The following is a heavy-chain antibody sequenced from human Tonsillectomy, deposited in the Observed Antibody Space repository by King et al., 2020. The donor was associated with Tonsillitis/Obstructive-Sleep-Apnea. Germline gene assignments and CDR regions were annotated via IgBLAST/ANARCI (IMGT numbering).Heavy chain of an antibody. CDR3: ALGLLGRTGGVSGISLSYGLDV. Sequence: QLVQSGAEVKKAGESLKISCKGSGYSFTSNWIGWVRQMPGKGLEWMGIIYLGDSDTRYSPSFQGQVTISADKSISTAYLQWSSLKASDTAMYYCALGLLGRTGGVSGISLSYGLDVWGQGTTVTVSS. CDR2: IYLGDSDT. D-gene: IGHD3-16*01. CDR1: GYSFTSNW. J-gene: IGHJ6*02. V-gene: IGHV5-51*03.